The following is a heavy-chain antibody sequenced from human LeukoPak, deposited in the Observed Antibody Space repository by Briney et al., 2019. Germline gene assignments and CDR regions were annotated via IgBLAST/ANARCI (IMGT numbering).Heavy chain of an antibody. CDR1: GFTFSSYA. D-gene: IGHD3-22*01. CDR3: AKDFLNYYDSNSYFDY. V-gene: IGHV3-30-3*01. CDR2: ISYDGSNK. J-gene: IGHJ4*02. Sequence: GGSLRLSCAASGFTFSSYAMHWVRQAPGKGLEWVAVISYDGSNKYYADSVKGRFTISRDNSKNTLYLQMNSLRAEDTAVYYCAKDFLNYYDSNSYFDYWGQGTLVTVSS.